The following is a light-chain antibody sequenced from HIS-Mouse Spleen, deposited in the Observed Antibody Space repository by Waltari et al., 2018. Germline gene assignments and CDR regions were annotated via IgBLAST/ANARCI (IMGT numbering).Light chain of an antibody. V-gene: IGLV3-10*01. Sequence: SYELTQPPSVSVSPGLTARITCSGDALPKQYAYWYQQKSGQAPVLVIYEDSKRPSGIPERFSGSSSGTMATLTISGAQVEDEAEYYCYSTDSSGNHRVFGGGTKLTVL. CDR3: YSTDSSGNHRV. J-gene: IGLJ2*01. CDR1: ALPKQY. CDR2: EDS.